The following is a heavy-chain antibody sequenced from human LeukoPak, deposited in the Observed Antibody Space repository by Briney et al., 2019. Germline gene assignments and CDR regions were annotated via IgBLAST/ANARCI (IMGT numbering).Heavy chain of an antibody. CDR2: IYYSGST. CDR3: ARSYSSGWLGAFDI. V-gene: IGHV4-59*01. J-gene: IGHJ3*02. Sequence: SETLSLTCTVSGGSISSYYWSWIRQPPGKGLEWIGYIYYSGSTNYNPSLNSRVTISVDTSKNQFSLKLRSVTAADTAVYYCARSYSSGWLGAFDIWGQGTMVTVSS. CDR1: GGSISSYY. D-gene: IGHD6-19*01.